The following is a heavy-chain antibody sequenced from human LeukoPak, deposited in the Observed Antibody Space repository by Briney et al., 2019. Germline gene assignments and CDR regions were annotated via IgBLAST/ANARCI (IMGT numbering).Heavy chain of an antibody. CDR3: VRQYRVAAPADY. D-gene: IGHD6-13*01. CDR2: INSDGSST. J-gene: IGHJ4*02. V-gene: IGHV3-74*01. CDR1: GFSFSNYW. Sequence: GGSLRLSCAASGFSFSNYWMHWVRQAPGKGLVWLSRINSDGSSTSYEDSVKGRFTISRDNAKNTLYVQMNSLRDEDTAVYYCVRQYRVAAPADYWGQGTLVTVSS.